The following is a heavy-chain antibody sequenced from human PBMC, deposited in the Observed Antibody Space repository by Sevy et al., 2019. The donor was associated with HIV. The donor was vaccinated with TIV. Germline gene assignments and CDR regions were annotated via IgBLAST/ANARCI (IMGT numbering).Heavy chain of an antibody. V-gene: IGHV4-61*01. Sequence: SETLSLTCTVSGGSVSSGSYYWSWIRQPPGKGLEWIGYIYYSWSTNYNPSLKSRVTISVDTSKNQFSLKLSSVTAADTAVYYCARGNIVVVPATNRYYFDYWGQGTLVTVSS. D-gene: IGHD2-2*01. J-gene: IGHJ4*02. CDR2: IYYSWST. CDR3: ARGNIVVVPATNRYYFDY. CDR1: GGSVSSGSYY.